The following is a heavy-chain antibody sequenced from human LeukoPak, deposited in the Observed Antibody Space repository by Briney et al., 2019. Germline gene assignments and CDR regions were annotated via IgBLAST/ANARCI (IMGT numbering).Heavy chain of an antibody. Sequence: GETLRLSCAASRFSFSSYWYHWVRKAPAKGLVRVSRIGNDGSDTIYADSVKGRFTISRDNAKSTLYLQMNSLKAEDTAVYYCARGGYDHAFDIWGQGTMVTVSS. CDR1: RFSFSSYW. CDR3: ARGGYDHAFDI. CDR2: IGNDGSDT. V-gene: IGHV3-74*01. J-gene: IGHJ3*02. D-gene: IGHD2-15*01.